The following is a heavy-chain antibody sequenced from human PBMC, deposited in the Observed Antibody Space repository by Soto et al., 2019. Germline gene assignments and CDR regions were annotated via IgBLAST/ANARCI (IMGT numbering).Heavy chain of an antibody. CDR1: GFTFGSYW. CDR3: SRETLWFGESPKS. D-gene: IGHD3-10*01. J-gene: IGHJ4*02. V-gene: IGHV3-74*01. Sequence: EVHLVESGGGSVQPGGSLRISCGASGFTFGSYWMDWVRQVPGKGLVWVSRINGDGRITTYADSVKGRFTISRDNAGHTLYLQMNSLRVDDTAVYYCSRETLWFGESPKSGGQGTLVTVSS. CDR2: INGDGRIT.